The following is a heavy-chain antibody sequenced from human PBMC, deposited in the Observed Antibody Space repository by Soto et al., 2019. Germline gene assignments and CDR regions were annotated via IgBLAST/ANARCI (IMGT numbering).Heavy chain of an antibody. J-gene: IGHJ5*02. CDR1: GGSISSGGYY. D-gene: IGHD2-2*01. CDR3: ARAITRVPAAPNWFDP. V-gene: IGHV4-31*03. Sequence: SETLSLTCTVSGGSISSGGYYWSWIRQHPGKGLEWIGYIYYSGSTYYNPSLKSRVTISVDTSKNQFSLKLSSVTAADTAVYYCARAITRVPAAPNWFDPWAQGTLVTVSS. CDR2: IYYSGST.